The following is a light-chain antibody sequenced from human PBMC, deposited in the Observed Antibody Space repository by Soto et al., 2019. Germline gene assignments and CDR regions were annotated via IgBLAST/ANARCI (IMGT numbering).Light chain of an antibody. V-gene: IGKV3-15*01. CDR1: QSISSN. CDR3: QQYNNWPPWT. CDR2: GAS. J-gene: IGKJ1*01. Sequence: EIVMTQSPATLSVSPGERATLSCRASQSISSNLAWYQQKPGQAPRLLIYGASTRATGIPARFSGSGPGTEFTLTITSLQSEDVAVYYCQQYNNWPPWTFGPGTKVDIK.